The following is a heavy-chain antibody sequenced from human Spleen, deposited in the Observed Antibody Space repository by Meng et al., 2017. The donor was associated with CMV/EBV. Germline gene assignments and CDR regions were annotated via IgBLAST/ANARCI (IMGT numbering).Heavy chain of an antibody. CDR2: FFYSGST. D-gene: IGHD3-10*01. CDR3: ARHSGLDQYYYGMDV. V-gene: IGHV4-39*07. Sequence: GSLRLSCTVSGCSISSSSNYWGWIRQPPGQGLEWIGSFFYSGSTYYNPYLQSRVTISIDTSKNQFSLKLSSVTAADTAVYYWARHSGLDQYYYGMDVWGQGTTVTVSS. J-gene: IGHJ6*02. CDR1: GCSISSSSNY.